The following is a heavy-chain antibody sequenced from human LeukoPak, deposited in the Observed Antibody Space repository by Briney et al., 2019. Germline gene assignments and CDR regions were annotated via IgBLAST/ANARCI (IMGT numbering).Heavy chain of an antibody. D-gene: IGHD6-13*01. Sequence: SETLSLTCAVYGGSFSGYYWSWIRQPPGKGLEWIGEINHSGSTNYNPSLKSRVTISVDTSKNQFSLTLSSVTAADTAVYYCARVAAAGFFDYWGQGTLVTVSS. CDR1: GGSFSGYY. J-gene: IGHJ4*02. CDR3: ARVAAAGFFDY. V-gene: IGHV4-34*01. CDR2: INHSGST.